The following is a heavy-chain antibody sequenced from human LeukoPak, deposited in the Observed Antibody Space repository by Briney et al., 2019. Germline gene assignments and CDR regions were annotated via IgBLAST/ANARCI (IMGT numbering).Heavy chain of an antibody. CDR2: IFTSGST. J-gene: IGHJ4*02. CDR3: ARVKVYYFDY. CDR1: GDSISSGFYY. Sequence: SETLSLTCTVSGDSISSGFYYWSWIRQPAGKGLEWIGRIFTSGSTNYNPSLKSRVTISVDKSKNQFSLKLSSVTAADTAVYYCARVKVYYFDYWGQGTLVTVSS. V-gene: IGHV4-61*02.